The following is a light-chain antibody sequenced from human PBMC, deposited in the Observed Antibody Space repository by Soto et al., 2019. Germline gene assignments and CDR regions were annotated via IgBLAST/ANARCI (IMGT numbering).Light chain of an antibody. Sequence: EIVLTQSPATLSLSPGERATLSCRASQSVSSYLGWYQQKPGQAPRLLIYDVSNRATGIPARFSGSGSGTDFTLTISSLEPEDFAVYYRQQRTNWPRAFGGGTKVEIK. CDR2: DVS. CDR3: QQRTNWPRA. J-gene: IGKJ4*01. V-gene: IGKV3-11*01. CDR1: QSVSSY.